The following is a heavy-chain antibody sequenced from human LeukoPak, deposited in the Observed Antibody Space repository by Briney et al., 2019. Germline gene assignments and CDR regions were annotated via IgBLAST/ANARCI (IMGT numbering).Heavy chain of an antibody. CDR1: GGSFSGYY. CDR3: ARDLGPKYYFDY. D-gene: IGHD7-27*01. Sequence: SETLSLTCAVYGGSFSGYYWSWIRQPPGKGLEWIGEINRSGSTNYNPSLKSRVTISVDTSKNQFSLKLGSVTAADTAVYYCARDLGPKYYFDYWGQGTLVTVSS. V-gene: IGHV4-34*01. CDR2: INRSGST. J-gene: IGHJ4*02.